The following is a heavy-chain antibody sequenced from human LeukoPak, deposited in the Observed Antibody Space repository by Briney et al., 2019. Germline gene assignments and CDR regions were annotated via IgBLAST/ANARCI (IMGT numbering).Heavy chain of an antibody. CDR2: ISGSGGST. Sequence: GGSLRLSCAASGFTFSSYAMSWVRQAPGKGLEWVSAISGSGGSTYYADSVKGRFTISRDNSKNTLYLQMNSLRAEDTAVYYCAKDVRGRSSSWYYFDYWGQGTLVTVSS. CDR1: GFTFSSYA. J-gene: IGHJ4*02. CDR3: AKDVRGRSSSWYYFDY. D-gene: IGHD6-13*01. V-gene: IGHV3-23*01.